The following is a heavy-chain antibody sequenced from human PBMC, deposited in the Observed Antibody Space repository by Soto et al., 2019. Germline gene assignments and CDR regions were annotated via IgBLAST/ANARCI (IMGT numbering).Heavy chain of an antibody. CDR2: ISAYNGNT. Sequence: ASVKVSCKASGYTFASYGISWVRQAPGQGLEWMGWISAYNGNTNYAQKLQGRVTMTTDTSTSTAYMELRSLRSDDTAVYYCARDTAAAAAGWFDRWGQGTLVTVSS. J-gene: IGHJ5*02. V-gene: IGHV1-18*01. CDR1: GYTFASYG. D-gene: IGHD6-13*01. CDR3: ARDTAAAAAGWFDR.